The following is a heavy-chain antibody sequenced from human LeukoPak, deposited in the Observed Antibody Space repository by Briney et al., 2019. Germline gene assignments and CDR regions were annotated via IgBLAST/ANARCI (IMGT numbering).Heavy chain of an antibody. CDR1: GFTVSSNY. D-gene: IGHD6-13*01. V-gene: IGHV3-53*01. CDR3: ARSYSSSWYPLNY. Sequence: PGGSLRLSCAASGFTVSSNYMSWVRQAPGKGLEWVSVIYSGGSTYYADSVKGRFTISRDNSKNTLYPQMNSLRAEDTAVYYCARSYSSSWYPLNYWGQGTLVTVSS. CDR2: IYSGGST. J-gene: IGHJ4*02.